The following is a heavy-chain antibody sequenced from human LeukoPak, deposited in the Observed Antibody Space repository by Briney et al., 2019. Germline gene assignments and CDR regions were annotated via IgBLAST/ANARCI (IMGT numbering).Heavy chain of an antibody. V-gene: IGHV4-59*01. CDR3: ARATDYYDDTGNYRNDAFHI. CDR2: MIYGGRA. CDR1: GGSISSYS. J-gene: IGHJ3*02. Sequence: SSETLSLTCSVSGGSISSYSWSWIRQPPGGGLQWIAEMIYGGRANYNPSLKSRVTVSHDATKKQFSLNLSSVIAADTAVYYCARATDYYDDTGNYRNDAFHIWGQGTMVTVSS. D-gene: IGHD3-22*01.